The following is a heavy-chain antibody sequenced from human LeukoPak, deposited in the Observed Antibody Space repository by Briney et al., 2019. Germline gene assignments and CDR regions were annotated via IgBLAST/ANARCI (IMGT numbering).Heavy chain of an antibody. D-gene: IGHD6-6*01. J-gene: IGHJ4*02. CDR2: ISSSSSYI. Sequence: GGSLRLSCAASGFTFSSYSMNWVRQAPGKGLEWVSSISSSSSYIYYADSVKGRFTISRDNAKNSLYLQMHSLRAEDTAVYYCARGVYSSSSPQVPDYWGQGTLVTVSS. CDR3: ARGVYSSSSPQVPDY. CDR1: GFTFSSYS. V-gene: IGHV3-21*01.